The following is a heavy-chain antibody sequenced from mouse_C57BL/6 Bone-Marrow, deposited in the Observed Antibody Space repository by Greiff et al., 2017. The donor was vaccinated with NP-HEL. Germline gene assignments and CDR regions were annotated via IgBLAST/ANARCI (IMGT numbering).Heavy chain of an antibody. CDR2: IYPGSGST. Sequence: QVQLQQPGAELVKPGASVKMSCKASGYTFTSYWITWVKQRPGQGLEWIGDIYPGSGSTNYNEKFKSKATLTVDTSSSTAYMQLSSLTSEDSAVYYCARGVFYDYDVHWYFDVWGTGTTVTVSS. D-gene: IGHD2-4*01. CDR3: ARGVFYDYDVHWYFDV. J-gene: IGHJ1*03. V-gene: IGHV1-55*01. CDR1: GYTFTSYW.